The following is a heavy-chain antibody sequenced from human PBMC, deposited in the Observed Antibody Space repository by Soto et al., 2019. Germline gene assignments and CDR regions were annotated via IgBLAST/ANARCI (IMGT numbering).Heavy chain of an antibody. V-gene: IGHV3-33*01. D-gene: IGHD3-10*01. CDR2: IWYDGSNK. CDR1: GFTVSSDG. Sequence: QVQLVESGGGVVQPGRSLRLSCAASGFTVSSDGMHWVRQAPGKGLEWVAVIWYDGSNKYYADSVKGRFTISRDNSKNTLYLQMNSLSAEDTAVYYGARGGSGSYPLPMDVWGQGTTVTFAS. CDR3: ARGGSGSYPLPMDV. J-gene: IGHJ6*02.